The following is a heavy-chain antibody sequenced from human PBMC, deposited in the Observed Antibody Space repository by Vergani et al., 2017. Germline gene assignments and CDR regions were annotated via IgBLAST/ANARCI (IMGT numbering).Heavy chain of an antibody. CDR1: GFTFSDYY. J-gene: IGHJ3*02. CDR3: ARVERRADAFDI. V-gene: IGHV3-11*05. CDR2: ISSSSSYT. D-gene: IGHD1-1*01. Sequence: QVQLVESGGGLVKPGGSLRLSCAASGFTFSDYYMSWIRQAPGKGLEWVSYISSSSSYTNYADSVKGRFTISRDNANYSLYLQMNSLRAEDTAVYDCARVERRADAFDIWGQGTMVTVSS.